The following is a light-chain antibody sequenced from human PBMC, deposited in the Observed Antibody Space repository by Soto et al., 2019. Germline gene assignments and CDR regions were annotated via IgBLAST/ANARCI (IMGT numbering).Light chain of an antibody. CDR3: QQYGGSPRT. CDR2: DAS. Sequence: EVVMTQSPATLSVSPGEGVTLSCRASQSVSSGYLAWYQQKPGQAPRLLIYDASSRATGIPDRFSGSGSGTDFTLTISRLEPEDFAVYYCQQYGGSPRTFGQGTKVDIK. J-gene: IGKJ1*01. V-gene: IGKV3-20*01. CDR1: QSVSSGY.